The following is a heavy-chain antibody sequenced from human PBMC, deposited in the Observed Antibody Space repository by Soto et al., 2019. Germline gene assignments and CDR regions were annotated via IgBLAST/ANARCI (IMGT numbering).Heavy chain of an antibody. CDR3: ARDQYSYGYSFSY. CDR1: GYTFTSYA. D-gene: IGHD5-18*01. CDR2: INAGNGNT. J-gene: IGHJ4*02. Sequence: ASVKVSCKASGYTFTSYAMHWVRQAPGQRLEWMGWINAGNGNTKYSQKFQGRVTITRDTSASTAYMELSSLRSEDTAVYYCARDQYSYGYSFSYWGQGTLVNVSS. V-gene: IGHV1-3*01.